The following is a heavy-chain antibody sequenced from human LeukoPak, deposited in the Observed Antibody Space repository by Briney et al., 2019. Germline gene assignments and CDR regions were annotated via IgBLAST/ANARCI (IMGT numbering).Heavy chain of an antibody. Sequence: ASVKVSCKASGYTFTGYYMHWVRQAPGQGVECMGRINPNSGGTNYAQKFQGRVTMTRDTSISTAYIELSRLRSDDTAVYYCARAQGYCSGGSCYEWFDPWGQGTLVTVSS. D-gene: IGHD2-15*01. CDR3: ARAQGYCSGGSCYEWFDP. J-gene: IGHJ5*02. CDR2: INPNSGGT. V-gene: IGHV1-2*06. CDR1: GYTFTGYY.